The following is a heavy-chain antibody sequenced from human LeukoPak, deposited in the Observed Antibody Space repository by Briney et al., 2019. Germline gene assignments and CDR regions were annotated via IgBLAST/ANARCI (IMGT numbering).Heavy chain of an antibody. CDR2: INPNSGGT. CDR1: GYTFTGYY. V-gene: IGHV1-2*02. Sequence: ASVKVSCKASGYTFTGYYIHWVRQAPGQGLEWMGWINPNSGGTNYAQKFQGRVTMTRDTSISTAYMELSRLRSDDTAVYYCARNKIYYYYMDVWGKGTTVTVSS. J-gene: IGHJ6*03. CDR3: ARNKIYYYYMDV.